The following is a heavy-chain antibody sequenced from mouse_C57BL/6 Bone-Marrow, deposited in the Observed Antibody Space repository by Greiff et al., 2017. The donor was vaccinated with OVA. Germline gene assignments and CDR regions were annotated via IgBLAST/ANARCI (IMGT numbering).Heavy chain of an antibody. Sequence: VKLQQPGAELVRPGSSVKLSCKASGYTFTSYWMDWVKQRPGQGLEWIGNIYPSDSETHYNQKFKDKATLTVDKSSSTAYMQLSSLTSEDSAVYYCARWGVAPYYWGQGTTLTVSS. CDR1: GYTFTSYW. CDR2: IYPSDSET. D-gene: IGHD1-1*02. J-gene: IGHJ2*01. V-gene: IGHV1-61*01. CDR3: ARWGVAPYY.